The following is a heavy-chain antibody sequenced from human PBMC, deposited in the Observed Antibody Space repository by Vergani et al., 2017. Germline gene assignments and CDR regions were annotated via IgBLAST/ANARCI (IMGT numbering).Heavy chain of an antibody. D-gene: IGHD3-10*01. V-gene: IGHV4-34*01. CDR2: INHSGST. Sequence: VQLLESGGGLVQPGGSLRLSCAASGFTFSSYAMSWVRQAPGKGLEWIGEINHSGSTNYNPSLKSRVTISVDTSKNQFSLKLSSVTAADTAVYYCARIGRRGTARRPNFDYWGQGTLVTVSS. CDR3: ARIGRRGTARRPNFDY. CDR1: GFTFSSYA. J-gene: IGHJ4*02.